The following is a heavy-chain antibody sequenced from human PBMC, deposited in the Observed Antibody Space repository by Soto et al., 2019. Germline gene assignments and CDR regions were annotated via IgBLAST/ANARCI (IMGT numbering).Heavy chain of an antibody. Sequence: SETLSLTCTVSGDSISSADYYWSWIRQTPGKGLEWIGHIFYSGTTYYNPSLKSRLTISVDTSKNHFSLRLTSVTAADTAVYYCARDLWVEPELYYYGMDVWGRGTTVTVSS. CDR2: IFYSGTT. D-gene: IGHD1-1*01. J-gene: IGHJ6*02. CDR1: GDSISSADYY. V-gene: IGHV4-30-4*01. CDR3: ARDLWVEPELYYYGMDV.